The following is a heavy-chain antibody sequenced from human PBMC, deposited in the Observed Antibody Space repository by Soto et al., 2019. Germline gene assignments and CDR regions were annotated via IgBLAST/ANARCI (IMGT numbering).Heavy chain of an antibody. J-gene: IGHJ1*01. CDR3: ERTAGIAAAGTYFHH. D-gene: IGHD6-13*01. V-gene: IGHV4-4*02. CDR2: IYQSGST. CDR1: GGSISSINW. Sequence: SETLSLTCAVSGGSISSINWWSWVRQPPGKGLEWIGEIYQSGSTNYNPSLKSRVTISVDKSKNHFSLKLNSVTAADTAIYYCERTAGIAAAGTYFHHWSQGTLVTVYS.